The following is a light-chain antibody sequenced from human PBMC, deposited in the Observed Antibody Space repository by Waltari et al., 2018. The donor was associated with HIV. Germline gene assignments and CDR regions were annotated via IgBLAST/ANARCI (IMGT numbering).Light chain of an antibody. CDR2: AAS. Sequence: DIQMTQSPSSLSASVGDRVTITCRASQSITSYLNWYQQQPGKAPKLLIYAASTLQSGVPSRFSGSGSGTDFTLTINSLQAEDFATYYWQQSYNTPRTFGQGTKLEIK. CDR3: QQSYNTPRT. V-gene: IGKV1-39*01. J-gene: IGKJ2*01. CDR1: QSITSY.